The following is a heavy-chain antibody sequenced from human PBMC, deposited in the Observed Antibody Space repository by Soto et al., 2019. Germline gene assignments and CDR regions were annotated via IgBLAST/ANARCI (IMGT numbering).Heavy chain of an antibody. D-gene: IGHD5-12*01. J-gene: IGHJ5*02. V-gene: IGHV5-51*01. CDR1: GYSFTSYW. Sequence: PGESLKISCKAPGYSFTSYWIGWVRQMPGKGLEWMGIIYPGDSDTRYRPSLLGQVTISADKSISTAYLQWSSLKASDTAIYYCARAIEMATIGWFDPWGQGTLVTVSS. CDR2: IYPGDSDT. CDR3: ARAIEMATIGWFDP.